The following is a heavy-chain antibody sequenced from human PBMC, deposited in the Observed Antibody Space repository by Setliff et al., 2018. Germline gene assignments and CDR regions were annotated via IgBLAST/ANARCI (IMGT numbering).Heavy chain of an antibody. J-gene: IGHJ3*02. CDR3: ARAGGARLGAFDI. CDR2: MNPNNGNT. Sequence: ASVKVSCKASGGTFSSYAISWVRQATGQGLEWMGGMNPNNGNTGYAQKFQGRVTMTRNTSISTAYMELSSLRSEDTAVYYCARAGGARLGAFDIWGQGTMVTVSS. CDR1: GGTFSSYA. V-gene: IGHV1-8*02. D-gene: IGHD1-26*01.